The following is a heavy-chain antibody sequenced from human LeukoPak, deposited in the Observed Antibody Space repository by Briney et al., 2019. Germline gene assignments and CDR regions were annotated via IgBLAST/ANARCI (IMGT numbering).Heavy chain of an antibody. V-gene: IGHV4-59*01. CDR3: ARESLNWNHRLLDY. CDR1: GGSISSYY. D-gene: IGHD1-14*01. J-gene: IGHJ4*02. CDR2: IYYSRST. Sequence: SESLSLTCAVSGGSISSYYWSWIRQPPGKGLEGIGYIYYSRSTNYSPSLKSRVTISVDTSKNQFSLQLSSVTAADTAVYYCARESLNWNHRLLDYWGQGTLVTVSS.